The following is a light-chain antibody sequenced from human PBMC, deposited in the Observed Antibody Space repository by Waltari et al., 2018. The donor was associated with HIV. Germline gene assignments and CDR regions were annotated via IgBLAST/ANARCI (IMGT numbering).Light chain of an antibody. Sequence: QSVLTQPPSASGTPGQRVTISCSGSSSNIGSNYVYWYQQLPETAPKLLLYRNNQRPSGVPDRFSGSKSGISASLAISGLRSEDEADYYCAAWGNSLSLLFGGGTKLTVL. J-gene: IGLJ2*01. CDR3: AAWGNSLSLL. V-gene: IGLV1-47*01. CDR2: RNN. CDR1: SSNIGSNY.